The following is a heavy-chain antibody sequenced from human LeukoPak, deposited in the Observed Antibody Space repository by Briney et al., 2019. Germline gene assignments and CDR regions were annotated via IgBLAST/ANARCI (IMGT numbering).Heavy chain of an antibody. V-gene: IGHV4-39*01. CDR2: IHYSGRT. CDR1: GGSISSSDHY. CDR3: ARRDSPSMFDY. D-gene: IGHD2-21*01. J-gene: IGHJ4*02. Sequence: PSETLSLTCPVPGGSISSSDHYWGWIRQPPGKGLEWIGSIHYSGRTSYNPSLKSRVTISIDASKNQFSLRLNSVTAADAAVYYCARRDSPSMFDYWGQGTLVTVSS.